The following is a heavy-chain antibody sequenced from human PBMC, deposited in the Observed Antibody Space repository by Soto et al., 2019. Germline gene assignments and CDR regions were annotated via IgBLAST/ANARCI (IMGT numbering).Heavy chain of an antibody. CDR3: ASVHHYASASYQKAEYYYGMDV. V-gene: IGHV4-59*01. CDR1: GGSISGYF. Sequence: SETLSLTCTVSGGSISGYFWSWIRQPPGKGLEWIGYIFYSENTNYSPSLKSRVTISVDTSKNQLSLKLSSVTAADTAVYYCASVHHYASASYQKAEYYYGMDVWGQGTTVT. J-gene: IGHJ6*02. CDR2: IFYSENT. D-gene: IGHD3-10*01.